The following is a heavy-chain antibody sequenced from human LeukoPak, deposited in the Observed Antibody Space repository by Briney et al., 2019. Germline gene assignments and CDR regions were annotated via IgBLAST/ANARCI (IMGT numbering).Heavy chain of an antibody. CDR3: ARYSSSWSPNYYYGMTS. V-gene: IGHV3-7*01. J-gene: IGHJ6*02. CDR1: GFTFSSDW. D-gene: IGHD6-13*01. CDR2: IKQEGSEK. Sequence: PGRSLSLSCAPSGFTFSSDWMSWVRQAPGKGLGWVANIKQEGSEKYYVNSVKGRFTISRDNAKNSLYLQMNSLRAEDTAVYYCARYSSSWSPNYYYGMTSGAKGPRSPSP.